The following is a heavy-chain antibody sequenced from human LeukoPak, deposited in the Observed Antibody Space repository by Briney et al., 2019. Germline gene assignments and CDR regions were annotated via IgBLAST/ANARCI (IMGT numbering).Heavy chain of an antibody. CDR2: MSYRGTT. Sequence: SETLSLTCTVSGGSISSTTYYWGWIRQPPGKGLEWIGSMSYRGTTYYNPSLKSRVTISVDTSKNQFSLKLSSVTAADTAVYYCARGPSIAVSRYFYNYYMDVWGKGTTVTVSS. CDR3: ARGPSIAVSRYFYNYYMDV. V-gene: IGHV4-39*07. D-gene: IGHD6-19*01. J-gene: IGHJ6*03. CDR1: GGSISSTTYY.